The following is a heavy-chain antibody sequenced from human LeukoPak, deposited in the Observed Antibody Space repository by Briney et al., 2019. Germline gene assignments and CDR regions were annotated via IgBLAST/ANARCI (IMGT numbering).Heavy chain of an antibody. CDR1: GYTFTSYD. J-gene: IGHJ4*02. D-gene: IGHD6-19*01. CDR3: ARGVAATGEFDY. CDR2: MNPDSGNT. V-gene: IGHV1-8*01. Sequence: ASVKVSCKAFGYTFTSYDINWVRQATGQGLEWMGWMNPDSGNTGYAQKFQGRVNMTRKTFISTAYMELSSLRSEDTAVYYCARGVAATGEFDYWGQGTLVTVSS.